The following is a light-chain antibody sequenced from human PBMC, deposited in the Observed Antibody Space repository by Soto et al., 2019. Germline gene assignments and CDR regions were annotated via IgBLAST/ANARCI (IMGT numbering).Light chain of an antibody. CDR1: SSNIGGNS. Sequence: HSDLTQPPSEAATPGQKITISCSGSSSNIGGNSVSWYQQLPGTAPKLLIYDDNKRPSGIPDRFSGSKSGTSATLGITGFQTGDEADYYCGSWDSSLSAYVFGTGTKV. CDR3: GSWDSSLSAYV. J-gene: IGLJ1*01. CDR2: DDN. V-gene: IGLV1-51*01.